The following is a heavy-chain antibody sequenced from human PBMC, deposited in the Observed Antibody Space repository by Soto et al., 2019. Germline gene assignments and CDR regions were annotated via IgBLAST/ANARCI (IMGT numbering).Heavy chain of an antibody. D-gene: IGHD6-6*01. J-gene: IGHJ4*02. CDR1: GGTFSSYA. CDR3: ARRSTLDSSPSLPPRYYFDY. Sequence: ASVKVSCTASGGTFSSYAISWVRQAPGQGLEWMGGIIPIFGTANYAQKFQGRVTITADESTSTAYMELSSLRSEDTAVYYCARRSTLDSSPSLPPRYYFDYWGQGTLVTVSS. V-gene: IGHV1-69*13. CDR2: IIPIFGTA.